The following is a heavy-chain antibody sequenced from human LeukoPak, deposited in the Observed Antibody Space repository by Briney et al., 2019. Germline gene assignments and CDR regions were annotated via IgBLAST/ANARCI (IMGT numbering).Heavy chain of an antibody. D-gene: IGHD3-22*01. CDR1: EFTFSSYN. CDR2: ISSSGSYI. J-gene: IGHJ4*02. CDR3: ASRPYDNSGYYYV. Sequence: GGSLRLSCAASEFTFSSYNMNWVRQAPGKGLEWASSISSSGSYIYYADSVKGRFTISRDNAKNSLFLQVNSLRPEDTAVYYCASRPYDNSGYYYVWGQGTLVTVSS. V-gene: IGHV3-21*01.